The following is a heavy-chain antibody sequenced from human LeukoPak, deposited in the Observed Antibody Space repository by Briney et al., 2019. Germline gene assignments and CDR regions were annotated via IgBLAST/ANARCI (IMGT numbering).Heavy chain of an antibody. D-gene: IGHD5-18*01. CDR3: ARVGDYNYGSSSHFDS. Sequence: GGSLRLSCAASGFGFSNYWMTWVRQAPGKGLEWVADIKQDGWERYYVDSVKGRFTISRDNGRNSLYLQMNSLRAEDTAVFYCARVGDYNYGSSSHFDSWGQGTLVTVSS. CDR1: GFGFSNYW. V-gene: IGHV3-7*01. CDR2: IKQDGWER. J-gene: IGHJ4*02.